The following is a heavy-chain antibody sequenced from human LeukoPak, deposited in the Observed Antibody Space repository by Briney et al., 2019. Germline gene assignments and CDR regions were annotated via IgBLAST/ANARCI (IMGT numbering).Heavy chain of an antibody. D-gene: IGHD1-7*01. J-gene: IGHJ4*02. CDR2: IGTSSNNI. CDR1: GLTFSRYN. CDR3: ASGTVGNYALDY. V-gene: IGHV3-21*01. Sequence: GRSLRLSCAASGLTFSRYNVNWVRQAPGKGLEWVSSIGTSSNNIYYTDSVKGRFTISRDNAKNSLYLQVDSLRVEDTAVYFCASGTVGNYALDYWGQGTLVTDSS.